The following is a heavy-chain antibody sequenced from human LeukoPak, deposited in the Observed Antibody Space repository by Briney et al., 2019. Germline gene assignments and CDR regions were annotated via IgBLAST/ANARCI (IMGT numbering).Heavy chain of an antibody. V-gene: IGHV3-74*01. CDR1: EFTFSAYW. CDR2: ISTDGSIT. CDR3: TRDSGAGDY. D-gene: IGHD1-26*01. Sequence: PGGSLRLSCAASEFTFSAYWMHWVRQAPGKGLVWVSRISTDGSITTYADSAKGRFTISRDNAKNTLYLQMNSLRAEDTAVYYCTRDSGAGDYWGQGTLVTVSS. J-gene: IGHJ4*02.